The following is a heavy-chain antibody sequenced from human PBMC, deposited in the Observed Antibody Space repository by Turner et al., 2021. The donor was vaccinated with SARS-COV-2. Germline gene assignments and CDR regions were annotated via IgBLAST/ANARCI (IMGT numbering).Heavy chain of an antibody. CDR1: GFTFSSYG. Sequence: QVQLVESGGGVVQPGRSLRLSCAASGFTFSSYGMHWVRQAPGKGLEWVAVISYDGSNKYYADSVKGRFTISRDNSKNTLYLQMNSLRAEDTAVNYCAKLLWQLVSPAGDFDYWGQGTLVTVSS. D-gene: IGHD6-6*01. CDR2: ISYDGSNK. CDR3: AKLLWQLVSPAGDFDY. V-gene: IGHV3-30*18. J-gene: IGHJ4*02.